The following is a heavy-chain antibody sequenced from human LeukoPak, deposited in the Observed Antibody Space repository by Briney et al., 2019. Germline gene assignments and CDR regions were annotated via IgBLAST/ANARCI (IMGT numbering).Heavy chain of an antibody. CDR2: ISSSSSYI. CDR3: ASHAYGDYRTAYYYYYMDV. V-gene: IGHV3-21*01. D-gene: IGHD4-17*01. J-gene: IGHJ6*03. Sequence: GGSLRLSCAASGFTFSSYSMNWVRQAPGKGLEWVSSISSSSSYIYYADSVKGRFTISRDNAKNSLYLQMNSLRAEDTAVYYCASHAYGDYRTAYYYYYMDVWGKGTTVTVSS. CDR1: GFTFSSYS.